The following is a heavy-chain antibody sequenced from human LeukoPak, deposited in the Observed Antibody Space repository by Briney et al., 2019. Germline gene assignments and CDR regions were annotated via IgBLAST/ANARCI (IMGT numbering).Heavy chain of an antibody. CDR3: ARQGSTGGSFMNWFDP. CDR1: GYSFTTYW. J-gene: IGHJ5*02. CDR2: IYPSDSDS. D-gene: IGHD1-26*01. Sequence: GESLKISCKGSGYSFTTYWIGWVRQVPGKCLEWMGIIYPSDSDSRYSPSFQGQVTISVDKSISTAYLQWTSLKASDSAMYYCARQGSTGGSFMNWFDPWGQGTLVTVSS. V-gene: IGHV5-51*01.